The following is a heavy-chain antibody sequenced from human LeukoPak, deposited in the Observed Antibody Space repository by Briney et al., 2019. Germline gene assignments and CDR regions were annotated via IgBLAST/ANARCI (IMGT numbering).Heavy chain of an antibody. CDR1: GFTFRSYV. V-gene: IGHV3-23*01. J-gene: IGHJ4*02. CDR2: LSGSGEST. Sequence: GGSLRLSCVGSGFTFRSYVMNWVRQAPEKGLEWVSALSGSGESTYYADSVKGRFTISRDNSKNTMYLQMNGLRVEDTAVYYCVKVTYDYVWGSYESWGQGSLVTVSS. CDR3: VKVTYDYVWGSYES. D-gene: IGHD3-16*01.